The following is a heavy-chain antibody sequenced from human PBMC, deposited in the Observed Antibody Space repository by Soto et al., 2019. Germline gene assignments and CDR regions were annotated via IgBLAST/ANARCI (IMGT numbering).Heavy chain of an antibody. J-gene: IGHJ4*02. V-gene: IGHV4-59*01. CDR2: IYYSGST. CDR3: ARVGSRLPLFDY. Sequence: SETLSLTCTVSGGSISSYYWIWIRQPPGKGLEWIGYIYYSGSTNYNPSLKSRVTISVDTSKNQFSLKLSSVTAADTAVYYCARVGSRLPLFDYWGQGTLVTVSS. D-gene: IGHD5-12*01. CDR1: GGSISSYY.